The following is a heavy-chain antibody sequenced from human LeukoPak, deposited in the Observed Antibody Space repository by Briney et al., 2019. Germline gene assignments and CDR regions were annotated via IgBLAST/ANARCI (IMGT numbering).Heavy chain of an antibody. CDR2: INPSGGST. J-gene: IGHJ5*01. CDR1: GYTFTSYY. CDR3: ARVFYYDTSGHNWFDS. Sequence: ASVKVSCKASGYTFTSYYMHWGRQAPGQGLEWMGIINPSGGSTSYAQKFQGRVTMTRDMSTSTAYMELRSLRSDDTAMYYCARVFYYDTSGHNWFDSWGQGTLVTVSS. D-gene: IGHD3-22*01. V-gene: IGHV1-46*01.